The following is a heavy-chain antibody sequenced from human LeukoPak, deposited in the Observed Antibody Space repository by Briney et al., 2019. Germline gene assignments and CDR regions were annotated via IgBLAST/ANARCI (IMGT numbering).Heavy chain of an antibody. CDR2: IRGSGGST. Sequence: PGGSLRLSCAASGFTFSSYAMSWVRQAPGKGLEWVSAIRGSGGSTYYADSVKGRFTISRDKSKNQLYLQMNSLRAEDTAVYYCAEDTVVVPAAILDYWGQGTLVTVSS. CDR3: AEDTVVVPAAILDY. D-gene: IGHD2-2*01. J-gene: IGHJ4*02. V-gene: IGHV3-23*01. CDR1: GFTFSSYA.